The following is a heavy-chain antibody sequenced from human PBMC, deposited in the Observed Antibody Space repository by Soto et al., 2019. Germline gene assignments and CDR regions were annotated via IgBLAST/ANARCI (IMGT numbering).Heavy chain of an antibody. Sequence: EVQMVESGGGLVQPGGSLRLSCAASGFTFSTYWMHWVRQAPGKGLVWVSRIHSDGISTIYADSVTGRFTISGDNAKSTVFLQMNSLRAEDTAVYYCATGPTPAFAIWGRGTMVTVSS. CDR2: IHSDGIST. CDR1: GFTFSTYW. J-gene: IGHJ3*02. V-gene: IGHV3-74*01. D-gene: IGHD1-1*01. CDR3: ATGPTPAFAI.